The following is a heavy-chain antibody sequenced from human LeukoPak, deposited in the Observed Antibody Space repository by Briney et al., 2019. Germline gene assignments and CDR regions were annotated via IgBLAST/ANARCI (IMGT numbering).Heavy chain of an antibody. CDR2: ISYDGSNK. Sequence: GGSLRLSCAASGVTFSSYAIHSVRQPPGKGLECVAVISYDGSNKYYADSVKGRFTISTDNSKNTLYLQMNSLRAEDTAVYYCTRDRVGFWSGYHTRVANGMDVWGQGTTVTVSS. CDR1: GVTFSSYA. D-gene: IGHD3-3*01. J-gene: IGHJ6*02. CDR3: TRDRVGFWSGYHTRVANGMDV. V-gene: IGHV3-30-3*01.